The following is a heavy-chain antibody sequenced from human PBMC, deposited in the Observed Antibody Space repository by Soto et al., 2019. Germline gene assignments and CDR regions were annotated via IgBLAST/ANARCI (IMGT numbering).Heavy chain of an antibody. CDR3: ARAKAAENYYYYGMDV. V-gene: IGHV4-34*01. CDR1: GGSFSGYY. D-gene: IGHD6-13*01. Sequence: QVQLQQWGARLLKPSETLSLTCAVYGGSFSGYYWSWIRQPPGKGLEWIGEINHSGSTNYNPSLKSRVTISVDTSKNQFSLKLSSVTAADTAVYYCARAKAAENYYYYGMDVWGQGTTVTVSS. CDR2: INHSGST. J-gene: IGHJ6*02.